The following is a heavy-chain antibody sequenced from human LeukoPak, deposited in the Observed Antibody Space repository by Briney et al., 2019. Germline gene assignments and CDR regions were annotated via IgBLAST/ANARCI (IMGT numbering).Heavy chain of an antibody. J-gene: IGHJ4*02. CDR3: ARGGGAYTPFDC. D-gene: IGHD3-16*01. CDR2: VLSGGDT. Sequence: GGSLRLSCAPSGFTFNSYPMTWVRQAPGKGLEWVSTVLSGGDTYYADSVKGRFTISRDNSRDTLYLQMNSLRAEDTAVYYCARGGGAYTPFDCWGLGTLVTVPS. V-gene: IGHV3-23*01. CDR1: GFTFNSYP.